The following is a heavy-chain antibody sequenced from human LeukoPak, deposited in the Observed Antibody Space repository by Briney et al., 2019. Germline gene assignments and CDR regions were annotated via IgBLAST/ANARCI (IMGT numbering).Heavy chain of an antibody. D-gene: IGHD3-10*01. Sequence: SETLSLTCAVYGGSFSGYYWSWIRQPPGKGLEWIGEINHSGSTNYNPSLKSRVTISVDTSKNQFSLELSSVTAADTAVYYCARDQIGILSNWFDPWGQGTLVTVSS. CDR1: GGSFSGYY. V-gene: IGHV4-34*01. CDR3: ARDQIGILSNWFDP. J-gene: IGHJ5*02. CDR2: INHSGST.